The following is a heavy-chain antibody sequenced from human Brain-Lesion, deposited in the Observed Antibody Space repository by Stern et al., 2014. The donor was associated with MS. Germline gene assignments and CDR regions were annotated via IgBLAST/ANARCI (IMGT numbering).Heavy chain of an antibody. CDR3: ARGRVVPGFQYYATDV. D-gene: IGHD2-2*01. CDR1: GGSISSGGYY. Sequence: QVQLVQSGPGLVKPSQTLSLSCTVSGGSISSGGYYWSWIRQPAGKGLEWIGRIFNSGSTRYNPSLKSRVTISIATSKNQFSLRLNSMTAADTAVYYCARGRVVPGFQYYATDVWGQGTTVIVSS. CDR2: IFNSGST. V-gene: IGHV4-61*02. J-gene: IGHJ6*02.